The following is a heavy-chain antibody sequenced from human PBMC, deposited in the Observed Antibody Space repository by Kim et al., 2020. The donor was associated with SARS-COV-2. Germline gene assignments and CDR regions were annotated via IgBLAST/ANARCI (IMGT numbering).Heavy chain of an antibody. CDR3: ARSYEREPRAFDY. D-gene: IGHD5-12*01. J-gene: IGHJ4*02. Sequence: YSPSFQGQVTISADKSISTAYLQWSSLKASDTAMYYCARSYEREPRAFDYWGQGTLVTVSS. V-gene: IGHV5-51*01.